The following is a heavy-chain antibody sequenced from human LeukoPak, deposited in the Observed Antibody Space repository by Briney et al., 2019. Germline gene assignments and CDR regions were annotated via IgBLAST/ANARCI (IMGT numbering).Heavy chain of an antibody. CDR3: TKASAARCIGVFCYPFDH. CDR2: ISGSGGST. D-gene: IGHD2-15*01. Sequence: GGPLRLSCAASGFTFSSYAMSWVRQAPGKGLEWVSAISGSGGSTYYADSVKGRFTISRDNSKNTLYLQMNSLRVEDTAVYYCTKASAARCIGVFCYPFDHWGQGTLVTVSS. CDR1: GFTFSSYA. J-gene: IGHJ4*02. V-gene: IGHV3-23*01.